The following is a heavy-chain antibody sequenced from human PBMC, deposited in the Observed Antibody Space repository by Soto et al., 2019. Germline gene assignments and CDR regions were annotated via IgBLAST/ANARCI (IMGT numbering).Heavy chain of an antibody. Sequence: SETLSLTCAVYGGSFSGYYCSWIRQPPGKGLEWIGEINHSGSTNYNPSLKSRVTISVDTSKNQFSLKLSSVTAADTAVYYCARLVAGYSYGSDWFDPWGQGTLVTVSS. CDR3: ARLVAGYSYGSDWFDP. V-gene: IGHV4-34*01. CDR1: GGSFSGYY. D-gene: IGHD5-18*01. CDR2: INHSGST. J-gene: IGHJ5*02.